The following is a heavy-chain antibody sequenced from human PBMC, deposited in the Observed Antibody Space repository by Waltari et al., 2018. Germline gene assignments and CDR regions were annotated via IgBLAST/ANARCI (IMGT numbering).Heavy chain of an antibody. D-gene: IGHD5-18*01. V-gene: IGHV1-69*02. J-gene: IGHJ4*02. CDR1: GGTFSSYT. Sequence: QVQLVQSGAEVKKPGSSVKVSCKASGGTFSSYTISWVRQAPGQGLEWMGRIIPILGIANYAQKFQGRVTITADKSTSTAYMELSSLRSEDTAVYYCARLKVPPFGYSYGQGYYFDYWGQGTLVTVSS. CDR3: ARLKVPPFGYSYGQGYYFDY. CDR2: IIPILGIA.